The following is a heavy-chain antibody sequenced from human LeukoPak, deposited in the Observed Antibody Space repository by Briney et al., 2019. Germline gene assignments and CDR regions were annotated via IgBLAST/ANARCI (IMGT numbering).Heavy chain of an antibody. J-gene: IGHJ4*02. CDR1: GFTFSNYA. CDR3: ARVWGSRGADYFDY. D-gene: IGHD7-27*01. CDR2: ISHDGNNK. V-gene: IGHV3-30-3*01. Sequence: GRSLRLSCAASGFTFSNYAIHWVRQASGKGLEWVTVISHDGNNKYYADSVTGRFTISRDNSKSTLYLQMNSLRPEDTAVYYCARVWGSRGADYFDYWGQGTRVTVSS.